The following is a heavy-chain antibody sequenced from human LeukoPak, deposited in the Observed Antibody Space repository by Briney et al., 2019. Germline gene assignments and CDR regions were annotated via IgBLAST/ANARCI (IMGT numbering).Heavy chain of an antibody. CDR3: ARVLRVGWYFDL. CDR2: IYSGGST. Sequence: GGSLRLSCAASGVTVSNNYLTWVRQAPGEGLEWVSVIYSGGSTYYADSVKGRFTTSRDNSKNTMYLQMNSLRAEDTAVYYCARVLRVGWYFDLWGRGTLVTVSS. V-gene: IGHV3-53*01. CDR1: GVTVSNNY. J-gene: IGHJ2*01.